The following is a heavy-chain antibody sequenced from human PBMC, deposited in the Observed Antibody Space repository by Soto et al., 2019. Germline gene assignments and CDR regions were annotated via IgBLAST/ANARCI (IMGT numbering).Heavy chain of an antibody. J-gene: IGHJ4*02. CDR1: GFTFSSHD. D-gene: IGHD1-7*01. CDR2: ISSNGGTT. Sequence: EVQLAESGGRMVQPGGSLRLSCVASGFTFSSHDMHWVRQAPGKGLEYVSSISSNGGTTYYGNSVKGRFTISRDNSKNTLYLQMGSLRAEDMAVYYCVRRVSGNYDYWGQGTLVTVSS. CDR3: VRRVSGNYDY. V-gene: IGHV3-64*01.